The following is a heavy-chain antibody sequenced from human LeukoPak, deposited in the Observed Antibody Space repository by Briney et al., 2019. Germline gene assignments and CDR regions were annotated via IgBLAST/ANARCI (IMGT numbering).Heavy chain of an antibody. V-gene: IGHV4-59*01. CDR2: IYYSGST. D-gene: IGHD5-18*01. Sequence: PSGTLSLSCTVTGGPMSSYYWSWFRQPPGKGLEWIGYIYYSGSTNYNPSLKSRVTISVDTSKNQFSLKLSSVTAADTAVYYCARDGYSYGPSGLGGIEVWGQGTTVTVSS. J-gene: IGHJ6*02. CDR3: ARDGYSYGPSGLGGIEV. CDR1: GGPMSSYY.